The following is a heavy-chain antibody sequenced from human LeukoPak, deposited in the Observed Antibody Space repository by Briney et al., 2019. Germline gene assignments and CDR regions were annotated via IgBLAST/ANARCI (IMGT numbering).Heavy chain of an antibody. CDR1: GFTFSNCA. Sequence: QTGGSLRLSCAASGFTFSNCAMSWVRQAPGKGPEWVSTISDDGVNTYYADSVKGRFTISRDNAKNSLYLQMNSLRAEDTAVYYCARDDSSGPMDVWGQGTTVTVSS. CDR3: ARDDSSGPMDV. V-gene: IGHV3-23*01. D-gene: IGHD3-22*01. CDR2: ISDDGVNT. J-gene: IGHJ6*02.